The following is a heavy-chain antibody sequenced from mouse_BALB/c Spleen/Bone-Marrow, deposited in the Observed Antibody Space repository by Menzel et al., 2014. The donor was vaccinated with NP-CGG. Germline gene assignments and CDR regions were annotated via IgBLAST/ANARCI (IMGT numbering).Heavy chain of an antibody. J-gene: IGHJ4*01. CDR2: IYPGDGDT. V-gene: IGHV1-80*01. CDR1: GYALSSNW. Sequence: LVESGAELVRPGSSVKISCKASGYALSSNWMNWVKQSPGQGLEWIGQIYPGDGDTNYNGKFQGKATLTADKSSSTAYMQLSSLTSEDSAVYFCARGDYRYGDFAMDYWGQGTSVTVSS. D-gene: IGHD2-12*01. CDR3: ARGDYRYGDFAMDY.